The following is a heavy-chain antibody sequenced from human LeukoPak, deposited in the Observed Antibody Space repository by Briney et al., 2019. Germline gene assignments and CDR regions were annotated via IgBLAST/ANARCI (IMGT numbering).Heavy chain of an antibody. D-gene: IGHD6-19*01. Sequence: HPSETLSLTYTVSAGSISNYYWSWIRQPPGKGLEWIGYIYSDGSTNYNPSLRSRVTISVDTSKNQFSLMLSSVTAADTAVYYCARGGWSLDYWGQGTLVSVSS. CDR1: AGSISNYY. J-gene: IGHJ4*02. V-gene: IGHV4-59*01. CDR3: ARGGWSLDY. CDR2: IYSDGST.